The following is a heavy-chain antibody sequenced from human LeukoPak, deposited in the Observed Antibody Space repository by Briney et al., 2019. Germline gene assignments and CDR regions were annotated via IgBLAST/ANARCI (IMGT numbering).Heavy chain of an antibody. V-gene: IGHV4-39*01. CDR2: IYYSGST. CDR1: GDSISSSSYY. Sequence: SETLSLTCTVSGDSISSSSYYWGWIRQLPGKGLEWIGSIYYSGSTYYNPSLKSRVTIFVDTSKNQFSLKLSSVTAADTAVYYCARPLNYYYYMDVWGKGTTVTVSS. J-gene: IGHJ6*03. CDR3: ARPLNYYYYMDV.